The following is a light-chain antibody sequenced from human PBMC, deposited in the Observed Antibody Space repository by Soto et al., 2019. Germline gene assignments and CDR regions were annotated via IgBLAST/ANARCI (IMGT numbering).Light chain of an antibody. CDR2: DVS. Sequence: QSVLTQPRSVSGSPGQSVTISCTGTSSDVGNYNYVSWYQQHPGTAPKLMIYDVSKRPSGVPDRFSGSKSGNTASLTISGLQAEDEADYSCSSYTSTNSWVFGGGTKVTVL. J-gene: IGLJ3*02. CDR3: SSYTSTNSWV. V-gene: IGLV2-11*01. CDR1: SSDVGNYNY.